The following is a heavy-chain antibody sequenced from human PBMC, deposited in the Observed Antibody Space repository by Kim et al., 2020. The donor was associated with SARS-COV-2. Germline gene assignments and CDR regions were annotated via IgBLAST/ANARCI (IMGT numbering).Heavy chain of an antibody. Sequence: GASMKISCKASGYSFSSYWIAWVRQMPGKGLEWMGIIYPGDSDTRYSPSFQGQVSISADKSIRTAYLQWSSLKASDTAMYYCARLRMITFGGVIAEYYFDYWGQGTLVTVPS. CDR2: IYPGDSDT. J-gene: IGHJ4*02. D-gene: IGHD3-16*02. V-gene: IGHV5-51*01. CDR1: GYSFSSYW. CDR3: ARLRMITFGGVIAEYYFDY.